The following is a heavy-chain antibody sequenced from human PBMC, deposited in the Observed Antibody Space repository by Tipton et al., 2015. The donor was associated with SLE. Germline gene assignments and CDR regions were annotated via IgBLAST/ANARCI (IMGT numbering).Heavy chain of an antibody. CDR3: ARGSGYSTSWHAYYFDY. CDR2: IYYSGST. J-gene: IGHJ4*02. V-gene: IGHV4-59*11. Sequence: LRLSCTVSGGSISSHYWSWIRQPPGKGLEWVGYIYYSGSTNYNPSLNSRVTISLDTSKNQFSLKLSSVTAADTAVYYCARGSGYSTSWHAYYFDYWGQGTLVTVSS. D-gene: IGHD6-13*01. CDR1: GGSISSHY.